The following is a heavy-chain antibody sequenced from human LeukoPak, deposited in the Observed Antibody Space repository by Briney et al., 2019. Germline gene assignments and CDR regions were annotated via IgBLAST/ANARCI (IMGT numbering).Heavy chain of an antibody. J-gene: IGHJ4*02. CDR1: GFTFSSYD. CDR3: ARDRRADGYNSASDY. CDR2: ISGSGSTI. Sequence: TGGSLRLSCAASGFTFSSYDMNWVRQAPGEGLEWVSYISGSGSTIYYADSVKGRFTISRDNTKNSLYLQMNSLGVEDTAVYHCARDRRADGYNSASDYWGQGTLVTVSS. D-gene: IGHD5-24*01. V-gene: IGHV3-48*03.